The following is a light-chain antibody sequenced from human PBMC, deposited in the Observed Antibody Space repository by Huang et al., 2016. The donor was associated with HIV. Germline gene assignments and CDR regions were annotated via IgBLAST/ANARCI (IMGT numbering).Light chain of an antibody. CDR1: RSVSSN. Sequence: IVMTQSPATLSVSPGESVTVSCRANRSVSSNLAWYQQRPGQAPRLLSYGSSTRAPGIPARFSGSGSGTDFSLTISSLQSEDFALYYCQQYNNWLLSFGGGTRVDI. CDR3: QQYNNWLLS. J-gene: IGKJ4*01. CDR2: GSS. V-gene: IGKV3-15*01.